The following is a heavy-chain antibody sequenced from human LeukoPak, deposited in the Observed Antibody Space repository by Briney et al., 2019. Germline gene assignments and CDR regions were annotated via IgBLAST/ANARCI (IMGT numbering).Heavy chain of an antibody. CDR2: IYTSGST. J-gene: IGHJ4*02. V-gene: IGHV4-4*07. CDR3: ARYSSSSSFDC. Sequence: SETLSLTCSVSGASITSYYWSWIRQPAGKGLEWIGRIYTSGSTDYNSSLKSRVTMSVDTSKNQFSLKLNSVTAADTAVYYCARYSSSSSFDCWGQGTLVTVSS. D-gene: IGHD6-13*01. CDR1: GASITSYY.